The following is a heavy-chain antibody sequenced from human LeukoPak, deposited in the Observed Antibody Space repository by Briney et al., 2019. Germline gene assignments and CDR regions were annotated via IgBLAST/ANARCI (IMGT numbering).Heavy chain of an antibody. CDR1: GFTVSSNY. Sequence: PGGSLRLSCAASGFTVSSNYMSWVRQAPGKGLEWVSVIYSGGSTYYADSVKGRFTISRDNSKSTLYFQMNSLRAEDTAVYYCARDFGARRYGSGSYSVNWGQGTLVTVSS. J-gene: IGHJ4*02. CDR2: IYSGGST. V-gene: IGHV3-53*01. D-gene: IGHD3-10*01. CDR3: ARDFGARRYGSGSYSVN.